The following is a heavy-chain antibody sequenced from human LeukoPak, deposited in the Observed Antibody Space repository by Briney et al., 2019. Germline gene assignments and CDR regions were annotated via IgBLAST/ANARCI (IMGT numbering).Heavy chain of an antibody. D-gene: IGHD5-18*01. CDR1: GGSFSGYY. CDR2: INHSGST. V-gene: IGHV4-34*01. J-gene: IGHJ4*02. CDR3: ASGYTATDY. Sequence: KPSETLSLTCAVYGGSFSGYYWSWIRQPPGKGLEWIGEINHSGSTNYNPSLKSRVTISVDTSKNQFSLKLSSVTAADTAVYYCASGYTATDYWGQGTLVTVSS.